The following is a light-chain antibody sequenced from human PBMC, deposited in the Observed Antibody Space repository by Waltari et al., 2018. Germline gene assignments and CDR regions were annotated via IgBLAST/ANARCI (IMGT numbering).Light chain of an antibody. CDR2: EVT. Sequence: QSSLTQPDSVSGYPGQSLTNSCPGTSIDYWTYNLAPWYQHHPGKTPKLIIYEVTKRPSGVSNRFTGSKSGNTASLTISGLQAEDETEYYCCSYVGGNSVIFGGGTKLTVL. V-gene: IGLV2-23*02. CDR3: CSYVGGNSVI. J-gene: IGLJ2*01. CDR1: SIDYWTYNL.